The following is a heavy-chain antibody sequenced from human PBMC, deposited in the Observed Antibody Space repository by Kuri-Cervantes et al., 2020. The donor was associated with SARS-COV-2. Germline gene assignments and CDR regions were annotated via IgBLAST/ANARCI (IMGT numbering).Heavy chain of an antibody. CDR1: GGSFSGYY. D-gene: IGHD4-17*01. Sequence: GSLRLSCAVYGGSFSGYYWSWIRQPPGKGLEWIGEINHSGSTNYNQSLKSRVTISVDTSKNQFSLKLSSVTAADTAVYYCARRATVTMRFDYWGQGTLVTVSS. J-gene: IGHJ4*02. CDR3: ARRATVTMRFDY. CDR2: INHSGST. V-gene: IGHV4-34*01.